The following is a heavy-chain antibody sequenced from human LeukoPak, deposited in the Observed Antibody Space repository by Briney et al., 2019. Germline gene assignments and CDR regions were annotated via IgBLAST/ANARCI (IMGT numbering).Heavy chain of an antibody. D-gene: IGHD2-15*01. CDR1: GFTFSSYS. J-gene: IGHJ6*03. V-gene: IGHV3-48*01. Sequence: PGGSLRLSCAASGFTFSSYSMNWVRQAPGKGLEWVSYISSDGGVKYYADSVKGRFSISRNSAKSSLYLQMNSLRAEDTAVYYCARDARSLTSNRYQYYTDVWGTGTTVTVSS. CDR3: ARDARSLTSNRYQYYTDV. CDR2: ISSDGGVK.